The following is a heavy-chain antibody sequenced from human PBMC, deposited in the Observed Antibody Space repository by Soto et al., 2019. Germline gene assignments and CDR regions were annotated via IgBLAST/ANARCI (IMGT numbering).Heavy chain of an antibody. D-gene: IGHD6-13*01. Sequence: QVQLVQSGAEVKKPGSSVKVYCKASGGTFSSYAISWVRQAPGQGLEWVGGFIPNFGSANYAQKFQGRVTIPAAESTCTAYMEVGSLRSADTAVYYCARDIAAAGTNPESGTYYFDYWGQGTLVTVSS. CDR3: ARDIAAAGTNPESGTYYFDY. V-gene: IGHV1-69*01. CDR1: GGTFSSYA. J-gene: IGHJ4*02. CDR2: FIPNFGSA.